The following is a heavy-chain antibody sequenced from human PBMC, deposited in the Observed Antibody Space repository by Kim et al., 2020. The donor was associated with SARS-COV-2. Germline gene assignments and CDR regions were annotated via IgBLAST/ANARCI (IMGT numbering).Heavy chain of an antibody. CDR1: GGSISSHY. J-gene: IGHJ4*02. Sequence: SETLSLTCTVSGGSISSHYWSWIRQPPGKGLEWIGYIHYSGSTNYNPSLKSRVTISVDTSKNQFSLKLSSVTAADTAVYYCARDRSYFSYWGKGTLVTVS. V-gene: IGHV4-59*11. CDR2: IHYSGST. D-gene: IGHD1-26*01. CDR3: ARDRSYFSY.